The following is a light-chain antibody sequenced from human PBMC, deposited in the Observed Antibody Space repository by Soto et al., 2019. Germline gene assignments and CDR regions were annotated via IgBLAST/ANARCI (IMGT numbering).Light chain of an antibody. CDR1: QSVSSY. CDR2: GAS. CDR3: QQYNNWPIT. Sequence: EIVLTQSPGTLSLSPGERATLSCRASQSVSSYLAWYQQKPGQAPRLLIYGASSRATGTPDRFSGSGSGTDFTLTISRLEPEDFAVYYCQQYNNWPITFGQGTRLEIK. J-gene: IGKJ5*01. V-gene: IGKV3-20*01.